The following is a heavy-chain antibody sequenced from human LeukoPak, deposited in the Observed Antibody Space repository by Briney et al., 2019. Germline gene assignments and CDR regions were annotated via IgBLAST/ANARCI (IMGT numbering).Heavy chain of an antibody. Sequence: GGSLRLSCAASGFTFSSYSMNWVRQAPGKGLEWVSSISSSGSYIYYADSVKGRFTISRDNAKNSLYLQMNSLRAEDTAVYYCARDSGCSSTSCYTGGDYWGQGTLVTVSS. V-gene: IGHV3-21*01. J-gene: IGHJ4*02. CDR3: ARDSGCSSTSCYTGGDY. CDR1: GFTFSSYS. CDR2: ISSSGSYI. D-gene: IGHD2-2*02.